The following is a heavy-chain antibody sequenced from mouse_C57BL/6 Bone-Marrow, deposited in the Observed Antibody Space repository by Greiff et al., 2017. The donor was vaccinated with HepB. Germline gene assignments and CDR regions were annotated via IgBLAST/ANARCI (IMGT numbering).Heavy chain of an antibody. CDR1: GYTFTSYT. CDR2: INPSSGYT. J-gene: IGHJ2*01. CDR3: ASYYFDY. Sequence: QVQLQQSGAELARPGASVKMSCKASGYTFTSYTMHWVNQRPGQGLEWIGYINPSSGYTKYNQKFKDKATLTADKSSSTAYMQLSSLTSEDSAVYYCASYYFDYWGQGTTLTVSS. V-gene: IGHV1-4*01.